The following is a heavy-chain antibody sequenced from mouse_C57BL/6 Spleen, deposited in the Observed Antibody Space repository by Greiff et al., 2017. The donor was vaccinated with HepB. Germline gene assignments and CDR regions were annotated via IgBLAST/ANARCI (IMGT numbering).Heavy chain of an antibody. Sequence: EVKLMESGPGLVKPSQSLSLTCSVTGYSITSGYYWNWIRQFPGNKLEWMGYISYDGSNNYNPSLKNRISITRDTSKNQFFLKLNSVTTEDTATYYCARGGYDGYYWFAYWGQGTLVTVSA. D-gene: IGHD2-3*01. V-gene: IGHV3-6*01. CDR3: ARGGYDGYYWFAY. CDR2: ISYDGSN. CDR1: GYSITSGYY. J-gene: IGHJ3*01.